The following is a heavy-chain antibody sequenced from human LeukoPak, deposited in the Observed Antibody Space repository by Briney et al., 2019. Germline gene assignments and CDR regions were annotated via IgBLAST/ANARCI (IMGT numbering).Heavy chain of an antibody. D-gene: IGHD5-12*01. CDR1: GFTFSSYV. V-gene: IGHV3-33*06. CDR2: IWYDGSNK. CDR3: AKGAYDYIEIAYFDY. Sequence: GGSLRLSCAASGFTFSSYVMHWVRQAPGKGLEWVAVIWYDGSNKYYADSVKGRFTISRDNSKNTLYLQMNSLRAEDTAVYYCAKGAYDYIEIAYFDYWGQGSLVTVSS. J-gene: IGHJ4*02.